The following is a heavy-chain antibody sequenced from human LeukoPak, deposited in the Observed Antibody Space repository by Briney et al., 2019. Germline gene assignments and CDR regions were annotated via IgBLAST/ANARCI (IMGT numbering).Heavy chain of an antibody. CDR3: AKDLVAARPNYFDY. CDR1: GFTFSSYW. CDR2: IKQDGSEK. V-gene: IGHV3-7*03. D-gene: IGHD6-6*01. Sequence: GGSLRLSCAASGFTFSSYWMSWVRQTPGMGLEWVANIKQDGSEKYYVDSVKGRFTISRDNAKNSLYLQMNSLRAEDTAVYYCAKDLVAARPNYFDYWGQGTLVTVSS. J-gene: IGHJ4*02.